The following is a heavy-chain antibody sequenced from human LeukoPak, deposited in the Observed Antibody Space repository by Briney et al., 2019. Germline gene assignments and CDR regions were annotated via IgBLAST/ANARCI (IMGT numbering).Heavy chain of an antibody. J-gene: IGHJ4*02. Sequence: SETLSLTCTVSGSSISSSSYYWGWIRQPPGKGLEWIGSIYYSGSTYYNPSLKSRVTISVDTSKNQFSLKMRAVTAADTAVYYCARSEINDYSRYWGQGTLVTVSS. V-gene: IGHV4-39*07. D-gene: IGHD4-11*01. CDR1: GSSISSSSYY. CDR3: ARSEINDYSRY. CDR2: IYYSGST.